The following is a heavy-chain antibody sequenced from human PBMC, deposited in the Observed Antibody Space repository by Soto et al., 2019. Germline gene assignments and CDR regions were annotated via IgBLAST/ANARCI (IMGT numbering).Heavy chain of an antibody. V-gene: IGHV3-7*01. J-gene: IGHJ4*02. Sequence: GPLILSCAASGFTCSDYWMSCVRQAPGKGLEWVANIKQDGTEKYYVDSVKGRFTISRDNAKNSLYLQMNSLRAEDTAVYYCAREGDSSSWFLYWGQGTLVTVSS. D-gene: IGHD6-13*01. CDR2: IKQDGTEK. CDR1: GFTCSDYW. CDR3: AREGDSSSWFLY.